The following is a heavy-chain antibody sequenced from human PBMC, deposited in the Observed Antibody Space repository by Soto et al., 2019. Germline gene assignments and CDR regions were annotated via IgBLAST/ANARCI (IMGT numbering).Heavy chain of an antibody. CDR2: IYYRGNA. CDR3: EREEQALIDL. V-gene: IGHV4-39*01. D-gene: IGHD2-15*01. Sequence: SETLSLTCSVSDDSINSDKYYWGWIRQPPGKGLEWIGSIYYRGNAYYNPSHKTRVNISLDTSRNQFSLKLNSVTAADTAVYYCEREEQALIDLWCQGTLVILS. J-gene: IGHJ4*02. CDR1: DDSINSDKYY.